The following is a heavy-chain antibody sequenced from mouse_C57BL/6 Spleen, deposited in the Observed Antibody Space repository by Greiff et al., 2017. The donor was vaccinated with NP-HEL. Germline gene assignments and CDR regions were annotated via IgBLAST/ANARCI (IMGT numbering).Heavy chain of an antibody. CDR2: IYPGDGDT. CDR3: ARRPLGRGWYFDV. D-gene: IGHD4-1*01. V-gene: IGHV1-82*01. Sequence: QVQLKQSGPELVKPGASVKISCKASGYAFSSSWMNWVKQRPGKGLEWIGRIYPGDGDTNYNGKFKGKATLTADKSSSTAYMQLSSLTSEDSAVYFCARRPLGRGWYFDVWGTGTTVTVSS. CDR1: GYAFSSSW. J-gene: IGHJ1*03.